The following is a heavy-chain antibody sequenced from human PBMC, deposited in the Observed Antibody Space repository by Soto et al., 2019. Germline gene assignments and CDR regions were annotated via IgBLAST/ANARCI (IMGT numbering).Heavy chain of an antibody. J-gene: IGHJ6*02. D-gene: IGHD1-26*01. CDR1: GGSISSYY. Sequence: PETLSLTCTVSGGSISSYYWSWIRQPPGKGLEWIGYIYYSGSTNYNPSLKSRVTISVDTSKNQFSLKLSSVTAADTAVYYCVRTPYAYYAAGGWGQRTTVTVSS. CDR2: IYYSGST. V-gene: IGHV4-59*08. CDR3: VRTPYAYYAAGG.